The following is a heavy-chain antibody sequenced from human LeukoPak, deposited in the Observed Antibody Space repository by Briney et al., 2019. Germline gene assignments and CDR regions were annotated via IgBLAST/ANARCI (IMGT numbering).Heavy chain of an antibody. Sequence: GGSLRLSCAASGFTFTSYGMHWVRQAPGKGLEWVAVISYDGSNKYYADSVKGRFTISRDNSKNTLYLQMNSLGAEDTAVYYCAKDQGSGYDYNCYYGMDVWGQGTTVTVSS. CDR2: ISYDGSNK. CDR3: AKDQGSGYDYNCYYGMDV. V-gene: IGHV3-30*18. D-gene: IGHD5-12*01. J-gene: IGHJ6*02. CDR1: GFTFTSYG.